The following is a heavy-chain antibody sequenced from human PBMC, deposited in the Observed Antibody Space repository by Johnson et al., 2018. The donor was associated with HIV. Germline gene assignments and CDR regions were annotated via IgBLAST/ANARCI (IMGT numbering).Heavy chain of an antibody. CDR2: IYSGGST. CDR3: ARGPIADDAFDI. CDR1: GFTFSDYY. V-gene: IGHV3-11*04. J-gene: IGHJ3*02. Sequence: QVQLVESGGGLVKPGGSLRLSCAASGFTFSDYYMSWIRQAPGKGLEWVSVIYSGGSTYYADSVKGRFTISRDNGKNSLHLQMNSLRAEDTAVYFCARGPIADDAFDIWGQGTMVTVSS. D-gene: IGHD3-16*02.